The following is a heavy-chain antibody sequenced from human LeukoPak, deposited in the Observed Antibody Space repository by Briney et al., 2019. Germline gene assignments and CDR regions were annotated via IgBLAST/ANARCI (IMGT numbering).Heavy chain of an antibody. CDR1: GGSISSYY. J-gene: IGHJ6*03. V-gene: IGHV4-59*12. CDR3: ARAVGSGSFQTYYYYMDV. D-gene: IGHD3-10*01. CDR2: IYNSGST. Sequence: PSETLSLTCTVSGGSISSYYWNWIRQPPGKGLEWIGYIYNSGSTNYNASLKSRVTISVDTSKHQFSLKLSSVTAADTAVYYCARAVGSGSFQTYYYYMDVWGKGTTVTISS.